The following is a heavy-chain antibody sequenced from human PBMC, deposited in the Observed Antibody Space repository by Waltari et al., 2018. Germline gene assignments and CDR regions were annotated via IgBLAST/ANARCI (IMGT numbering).Heavy chain of an antibody. CDR3: LHRFCGGDRLPPSRRSSPTNHSAP. CDR2: IYWDNDK. CDR1: GFSLTTSGVG. J-gene: IGHJ4*03. Sequence: QITLKESGPTLVKPTQTLTLTCTFSGFSLTTSGVGVAWVRQPPGKALEWLALIYWDNDKRYSPSLQNRLTITQDTSKNNVLLTMTNMDSVDTGTYYRLHRFCGGDRLPPSRRSSPTNHSAPWGQGALVPVPS. D-gene: IGHD2-21*02. V-gene: IGHV2-5*02.